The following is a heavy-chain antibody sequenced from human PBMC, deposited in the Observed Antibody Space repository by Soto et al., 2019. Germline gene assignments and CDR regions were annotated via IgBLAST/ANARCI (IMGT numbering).Heavy chain of an antibody. J-gene: IGHJ6*03. CDR3: ARATRSYYYSMDV. Sequence: GASVEVCCKASGYTLTGYYMHWVRQAPGQGLEWMGWINPNSGGTNYAQKFQGWVTMTRDTSISTAYMELSRLRSDDTAVYYCARATRSYYYSMDVWGKGTTVTVSS. V-gene: IGHV1-2*04. CDR1: GYTLTGYY. CDR2: INPNSGGT.